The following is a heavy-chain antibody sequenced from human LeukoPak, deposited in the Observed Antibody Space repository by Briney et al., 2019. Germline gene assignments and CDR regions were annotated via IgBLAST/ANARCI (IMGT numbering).Heavy chain of an antibody. Sequence: ASVPETRKTCGYTFTGHFIHWVRQPPGQGLEWLGWSNPNSGDKNYAVKFQCRITRTRYTSISTAYMELSRLRSDDTAVYYCAREVTEEMATTIDYWGQGTLVTVSS. CDR2: SNPNSGDK. CDR3: AREVTEEMATTIDY. J-gene: IGHJ4*02. D-gene: IGHD5-24*01. V-gene: IGHV1-2*02. CDR1: GYTFTGHF.